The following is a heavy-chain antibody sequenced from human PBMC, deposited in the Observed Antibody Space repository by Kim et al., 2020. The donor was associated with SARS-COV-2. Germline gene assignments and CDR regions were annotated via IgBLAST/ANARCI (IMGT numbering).Heavy chain of an antibody. CDR1: GGSISSSSYY. Sequence: SETLSLTCTVSGGSISSSSYYWGWIRQPPGKGLEWIGSIYYSGSTYYNPSLKSRVTISVDTSKNQFSLKLSSVTAADTAVYYCARRWGVLLWFGEPVGYFDYWGHGTLVTVSS. D-gene: IGHD3-10*01. J-gene: IGHJ4*01. CDR2: IYYSGST. CDR3: ARRWGVLLWFGEPVGYFDY. V-gene: IGHV4-39*01.